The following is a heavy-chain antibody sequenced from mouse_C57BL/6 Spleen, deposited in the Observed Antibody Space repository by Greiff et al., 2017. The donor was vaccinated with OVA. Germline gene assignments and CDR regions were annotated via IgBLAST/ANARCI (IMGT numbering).Heavy chain of an antibody. CDR1: GYTFTSYW. Sequence: QVQLQQPGAELVRPGSSVKLSCKASGYTFTSYWMHWVKQRPIQGLEWIGNIDPSDSETHYNQKFKDKATLTVDKSSSTAYMQLSSLTSEDSAVYYGAREDWDGGFAYWGQGTLVTVSA. D-gene: IGHD4-1*01. CDR3: AREDWDGGFAY. V-gene: IGHV1-52*01. CDR2: IDPSDSET. J-gene: IGHJ3*01.